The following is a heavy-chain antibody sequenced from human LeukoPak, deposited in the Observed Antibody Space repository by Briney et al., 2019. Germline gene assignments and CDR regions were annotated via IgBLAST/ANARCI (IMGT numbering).Heavy chain of an antibody. CDR1: GYSISSGYY. Sequence: SETLSLTCTVSGYSISSGYYWGWIRQPPGKGLEWIGSIYYSGSTYYNPSLKSRVTISVDTSKNQFSLKLSSVTAADTAVYYCARVGGGVCSGGSCPFDYWGQGTLVTVSS. CDR2: IYYSGST. CDR3: ARVGGGVCSGGSCPFDY. J-gene: IGHJ4*02. D-gene: IGHD2-15*01. V-gene: IGHV4-38-2*02.